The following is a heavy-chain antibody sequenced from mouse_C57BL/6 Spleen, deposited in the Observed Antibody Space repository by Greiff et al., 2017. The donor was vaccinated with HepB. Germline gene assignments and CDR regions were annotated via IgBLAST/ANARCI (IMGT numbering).Heavy chain of an antibody. J-gene: IGHJ3*01. CDR3: TRNYGNYGFAY. D-gene: IGHD2-1*01. V-gene: IGHV1-39*01. CDR1: GYSFTDYN. CDR2: INPNYGTT. Sequence: VQLQQSGPELVKPGASVKISCKASGYSFTDYNMNWVKQSNGKSLEWIGVINPNYGTTSYNQKFKGKAILTADKSSSTAYMELRSLTSEDSAVYYCTRNYGNYGFAYWGQGTLVTVSA.